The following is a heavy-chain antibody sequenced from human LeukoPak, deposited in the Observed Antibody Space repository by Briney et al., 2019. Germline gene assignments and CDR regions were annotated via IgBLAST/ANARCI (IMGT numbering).Heavy chain of an antibody. Sequence: SETLSLTCTVSGDSISSSSYYWGWIRQPPGKGLEWIGTIYYSGSTYYNPSLKSRVTISVDTSKNQFSLKLSSVTAADTAVYYCARGRRWVMFDYWGQGTLVTVSS. J-gene: IGHJ4*02. CDR3: ARGRRWVMFDY. D-gene: IGHD2-21*01. V-gene: IGHV4-39*07. CDR2: IYYSGST. CDR1: GDSISSSSYY.